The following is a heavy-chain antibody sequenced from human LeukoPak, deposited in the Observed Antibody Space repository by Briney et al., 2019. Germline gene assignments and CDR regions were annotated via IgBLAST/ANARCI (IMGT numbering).Heavy chain of an antibody. Sequence: ASVKVSCKASGYTFTSYGISWVRQAPGQGLEWMGWINTNTGNPTYAQGFTGRFVFSLDTSVSTAYLQISSLKAEDTVVYYCARDDGAADSDYWGQGTLVTVSS. V-gene: IGHV7-4-1*02. CDR3: ARDDGAADSDY. D-gene: IGHD6-13*01. CDR1: GYTFTSYG. CDR2: INTNTGNP. J-gene: IGHJ4*02.